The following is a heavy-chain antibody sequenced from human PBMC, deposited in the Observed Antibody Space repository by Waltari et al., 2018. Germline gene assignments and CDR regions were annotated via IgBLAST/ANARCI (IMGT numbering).Heavy chain of an antibody. V-gene: IGHV4-30-4*08. J-gene: IGHJ4*02. CDR1: GGSISSGDYY. Sequence: QVQLQESGPGLVKPSQTLSLTCTVSGGSISSGDYYWSWIRKPPGQGLEWIGYIYYSGSTYYNPSLKSRVTISVDTSKNQFSLKLSSVTAADTAVYYCARSFEDCSGGSCYPGPASYWGQGTLVTVSS. D-gene: IGHD2-15*01. CDR3: ARSFEDCSGGSCYPGPASY. CDR2: IYYSGST.